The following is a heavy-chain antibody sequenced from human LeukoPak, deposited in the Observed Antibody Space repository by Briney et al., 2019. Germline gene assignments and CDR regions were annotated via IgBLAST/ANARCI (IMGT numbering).Heavy chain of an antibody. V-gene: IGHV3-7*01. CDR3: VRDTGGSGSYPDY. D-gene: IGHD1-26*01. J-gene: IGHJ4*02. Sequence: GGSLRLSCAASGFTFSNYWMTWVRQAPGKGLEWVANIKQDGSERYYVDSVRGRFTISRDNAKNSVYLQVNSLGVEDTAMYYCVRDTGGSGSYPDYWGQGVLVTVSS. CDR1: GFTFSNYW. CDR2: IKQDGSER.